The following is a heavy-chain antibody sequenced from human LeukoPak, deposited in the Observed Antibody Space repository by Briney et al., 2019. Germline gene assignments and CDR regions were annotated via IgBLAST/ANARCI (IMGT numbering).Heavy chain of an antibody. CDR2: IKQDGSEK. CDR1: GFTFSSYW. D-gene: IGHD6-13*01. V-gene: IGHV3-7*03. J-gene: IGHJ4*02. CDR3: AREYEIAAAGNGGFDY. Sequence: GGSLRLSCAASGFTFSSYWTSWVRQAPGKGLEWVANIKQDGSEKYYVDSVKGRFTISRDNAKNSLYLQMDSLRAEDTAVYYCAREYEIAAAGNGGFDYWGQGTLVTVSS.